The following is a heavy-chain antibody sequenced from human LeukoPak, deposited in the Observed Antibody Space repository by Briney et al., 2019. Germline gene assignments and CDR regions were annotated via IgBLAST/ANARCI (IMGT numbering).Heavy chain of an antibody. J-gene: IGHJ4*02. CDR2: IYSDGST. V-gene: IGHV3-53*01. Sequence: GGSLRLSCAASGFTVSSNYMNWVRQAPGKGLEWVSVIYSDGSTYYMDSVKGRFTISRDNSKNKLYLQMNSLRAEDTAVYFCARVRYYGSGTYFFDYWGQGTLVTVSS. CDR1: GFTVSSNY. CDR3: ARVRYYGSGTYFFDY. D-gene: IGHD3-10*01.